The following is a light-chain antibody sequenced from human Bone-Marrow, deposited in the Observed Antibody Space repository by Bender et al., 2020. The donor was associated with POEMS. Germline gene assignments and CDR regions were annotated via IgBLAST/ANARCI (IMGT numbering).Light chain of an antibody. CDR3: HSYDGTNLWV. CDR2: EDN. Sequence: KFMLTQPHSVSESPGKTVTISCTVSGGSVDTNFVQWYQQRPGSAPTVVIYEDNQRPSGVPFRFSGSTDSSSNSASLTISALRPEDEADYYCHSYDGTNLWVFGGGTKLTVL. V-gene: IGLV6-57*02. CDR1: GGSVDTNF. J-gene: IGLJ3*02.